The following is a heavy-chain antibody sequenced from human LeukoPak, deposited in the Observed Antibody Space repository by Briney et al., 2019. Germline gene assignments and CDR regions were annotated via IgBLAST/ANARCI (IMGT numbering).Heavy chain of an antibody. V-gene: IGHV1-69*05. Sequence: SVKVSCKASGGTFSSYAISWVRQAPGQGLEWMGGIIPIFGTANYAQKFQGRVTITTDESTSTAYMELSSLRSEDTAVYYCAREGWDLGYYYYMDVWGKGTTVTVSS. J-gene: IGHJ6*03. CDR1: GGTFSSYA. D-gene: IGHD1-26*01. CDR3: AREGWDLGYYYYMDV. CDR2: IIPIFGTA.